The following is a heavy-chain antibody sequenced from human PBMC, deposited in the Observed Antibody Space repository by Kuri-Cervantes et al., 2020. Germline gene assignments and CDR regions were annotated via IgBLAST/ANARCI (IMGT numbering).Heavy chain of an antibody. V-gene: IGHV3-21*01. D-gene: IGHD6-19*01. Sequence: GGSLRLSCAASGFTFSSYSMNWVRQAPGKGLEWVSSISGTSYYIYYADSVKGRFTISRDNAKNSLYLQMNSLTAEDTALYYCARDSVAGGKPFVPPPRNWGQGTLVTVSS. CDR2: ISGTSYYI. CDR3: ARDSVAGGKPFVPPPRN. CDR1: GFTFSSYS. J-gene: IGHJ4*02.